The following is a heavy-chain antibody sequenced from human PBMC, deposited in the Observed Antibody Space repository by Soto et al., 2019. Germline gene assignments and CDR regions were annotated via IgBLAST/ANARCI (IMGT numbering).Heavy chain of an antibody. CDR1: GFTFSSYA. CDR2: ISYDGSNK. V-gene: IGHV3-30-3*01. J-gene: IGHJ4*02. CDR3: ARDLGGAIDS. D-gene: IGHD3-16*01. Sequence: QVQLVESGGGVVQPGRSLRLSCAASGFTFSSYAMHWVRQAPGKGLEWVAVISYDGSNKYYADSVKGRFTISRDNSKNTLYLQMNSLRAEDTAVYYCARDLGGAIDSWGQGTLVTVSS.